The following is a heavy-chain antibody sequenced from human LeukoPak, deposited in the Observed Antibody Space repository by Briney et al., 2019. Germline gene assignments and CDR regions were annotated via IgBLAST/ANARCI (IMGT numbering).Heavy chain of an antibody. Sequence: GGSLRLSCAASGFTVSSNYMSWVRQAPGKGLEWVSVIYSGCSTYYADSVKGRFTISRDNSKNTLYLQMNSLRAEDTAVYYCARDMVYGSGLYYFDYWGQGTLVTVSS. J-gene: IGHJ4*02. CDR2: IYSGCST. V-gene: IGHV3-53*01. CDR3: ARDMVYGSGLYYFDY. CDR1: GFTVSSNY. D-gene: IGHD3-10*01.